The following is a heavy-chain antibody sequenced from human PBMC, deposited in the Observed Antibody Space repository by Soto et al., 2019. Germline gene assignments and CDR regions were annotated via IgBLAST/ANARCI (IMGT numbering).Heavy chain of an antibody. CDR2: IWYDGSNK. Sequence: GGSLRLSCAASGFTFSSYGMHWVRQAPGNGLEWVAFIWYDGSNKYYADSVKGRFTISRDNSKNTLYLQMNSLRAEDTAVYYCAMGPTYYYDSRIDYWGQGTLVTVSS. D-gene: IGHD3-22*01. CDR3: AMGPTYYYDSRIDY. CDR1: GFTFSSYG. V-gene: IGHV3-30*02. J-gene: IGHJ4*02.